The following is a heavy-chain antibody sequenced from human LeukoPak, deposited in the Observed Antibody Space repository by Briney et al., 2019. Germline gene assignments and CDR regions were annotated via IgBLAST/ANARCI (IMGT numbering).Heavy chain of an antibody. D-gene: IGHD1-1*01. J-gene: IGHJ4*02. CDR1: GYTFTGYY. CDR2: INPNSGGT. Sequence: GASVKVSCKASGYTFTGYYMHWVRQAPGQGLEWMGWINPNSGGTNYAQKFQGRVTMTRDTSISTAYMELSRLRSDDTAVYYCAREGGYNWNDDLSFDYWGQGTLVTVSS. CDR3: AREGGYNWNDDLSFDY. V-gene: IGHV1-2*02.